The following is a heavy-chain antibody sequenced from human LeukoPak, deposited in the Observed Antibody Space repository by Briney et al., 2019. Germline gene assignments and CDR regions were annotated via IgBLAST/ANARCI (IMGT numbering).Heavy chain of an antibody. D-gene: IGHD6-13*01. V-gene: IGHV3-21*06. J-gene: IGHJ5*02. Sequence: NPGGSLRLSCVASGFSFSDYSMNWVRQAPGKGLEWVSSINSRSNDIYYADSVKGRFTISRDNAKNSLYLQMNSLRAEDTAVYYCAREGRAYRYSSNWYPTPSWFDPWGQGTLVTVSS. CDR3: AREGRAYRYSSNWYPTPSWFDP. CDR2: INSRSNDI. CDR1: GFSFSDYS.